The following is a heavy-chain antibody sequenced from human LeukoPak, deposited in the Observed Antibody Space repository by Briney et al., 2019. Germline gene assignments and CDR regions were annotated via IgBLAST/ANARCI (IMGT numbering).Heavy chain of an antibody. CDR2: MDPNSGNT. CDR3: AREFRVVTPTQGDDY. CDR1: GYSFTTYD. J-gene: IGHJ4*02. Sequence: ASVKVSCKASGYSFTTYDINWVRQATGQGLEWMGWMDPNSGNTGYAQKFKGRVTMTRNTSISTAYMELSSLRSEDTAVYYCAREFRVVTPTQGDDYWGQGTLVTVSS. D-gene: IGHD2-21*02. V-gene: IGHV1-8*01.